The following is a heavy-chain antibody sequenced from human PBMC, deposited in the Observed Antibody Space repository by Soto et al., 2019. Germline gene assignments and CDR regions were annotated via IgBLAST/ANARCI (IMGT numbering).Heavy chain of an antibody. Sequence: QMQLQASGPGLVKPSETLSLTCNVSGASVSNGYWSWIRQPPGKVLEWIGFMYFGGSFNYNPSLKSRATISVETSKTQFSMKLTSVTASDTAVYYCARSHYDSTGFAVDPWGQGTLVTVSS. D-gene: IGHD3-22*01. CDR2: MYFGGSF. CDR3: ARSHYDSTGFAVDP. V-gene: IGHV4-59*02. CDR1: GASVSNGY. J-gene: IGHJ5*02.